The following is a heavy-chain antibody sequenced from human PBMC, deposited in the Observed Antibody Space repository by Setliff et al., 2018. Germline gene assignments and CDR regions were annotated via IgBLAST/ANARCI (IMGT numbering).Heavy chain of an antibody. Sequence: ASVKVSCKTSGYIFTKYVIQWVGQAPGQGLEWMGWINVANGNIRYSQKLQGRVTITMDTHATTVYMEVANLRSEDTAVYYSARGGEYCDGVSCFSYNWFDMWGQGTLVTVSS. CDR1: GYIFTKYV. CDR2: INVANGNI. D-gene: IGHD2-21*01. V-gene: IGHV1-3*01. CDR3: ARGGEYCDGVSCFSYNWFDM. J-gene: IGHJ5*02.